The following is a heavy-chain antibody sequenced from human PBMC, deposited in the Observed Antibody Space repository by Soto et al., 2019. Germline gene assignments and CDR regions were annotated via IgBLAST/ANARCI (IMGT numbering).Heavy chain of an antibody. CDR1: GYTLTELS. D-gene: IGHD1-26*01. CDR2: FDPEDGET. J-gene: IGHJ4*02. V-gene: IGHV1-24*01. CDR3: ATDRVSVGATFYYFDY. Sequence: ASVKVSCKVSGYTLTELSMHWVRQAPGKGLEGMGGFDPEDGETIYAQKFQGRVTMTEDTSTDTAYMELSSLRSEDTAVYYCATDRVSVGATFYYFDYWGQGTLVTVSS.